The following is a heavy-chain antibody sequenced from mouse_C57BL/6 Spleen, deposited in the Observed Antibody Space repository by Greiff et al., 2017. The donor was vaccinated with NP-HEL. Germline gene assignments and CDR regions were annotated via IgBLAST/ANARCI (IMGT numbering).Heavy chain of an antibody. V-gene: IGHV1-81*01. CDR3: ARSYYGNYEGYYFDY. Sequence: QVQLQQSGAELARPGASVKLSCKASGYTFTSYGISWVKQRTGQGLEWIGEIYPRSGNTYYNEKFKGKATLTADKSSSTAYMEPRSLTSEDSAVYFCARSYYGNYEGYYFDYWGQGTTLTVSS. D-gene: IGHD2-1*01. J-gene: IGHJ2*01. CDR2: IYPRSGNT. CDR1: GYTFTSYG.